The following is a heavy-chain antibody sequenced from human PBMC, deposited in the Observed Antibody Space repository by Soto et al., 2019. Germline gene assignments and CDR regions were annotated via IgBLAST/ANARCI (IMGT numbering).Heavy chain of an antibody. CDR3: AREIPRDGYNFGSGAMDV. D-gene: IGHD5-12*01. CDR1: GYSFTSYW. J-gene: IGHJ6*02. CDR2: IDPSDSYT. Sequence: GESLKISCKGSGYSFTSYWISWVRQMPGKGLEWMGRIDPSDSYTNYSPSFQGHVTISADKSISTAYLQWSSLKASDTAMYYCAREIPRDGYNFGSGAMDVWGQGTTVTVSS. V-gene: IGHV5-10-1*01.